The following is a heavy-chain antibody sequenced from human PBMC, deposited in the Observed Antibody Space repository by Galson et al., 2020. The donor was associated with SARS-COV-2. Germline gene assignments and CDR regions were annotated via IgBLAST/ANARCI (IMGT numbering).Heavy chain of an antibody. CDR2: INPNSGDT. J-gene: IGHJ2*01. CDR3: AGEGLGIWYFDL. D-gene: IGHD7-27*01. Sequence: ASVKVSCKASGYTFTDYYLHWVRQAPGQGLEWMGWINPNSGDTNYAQTFQGRVTMTRDTSISTAYMELTGLRSDDTAVYYCAGEGLGIWYFDLWGRGTLVTGSS. CDR1: GYTFTDYY. V-gene: IGHV1-2*02.